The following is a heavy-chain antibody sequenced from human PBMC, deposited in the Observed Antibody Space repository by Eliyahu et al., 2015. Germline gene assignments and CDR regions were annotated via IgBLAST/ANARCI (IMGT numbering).Heavy chain of an antibody. V-gene: IGHV3-23*01. D-gene: IGHD2-15*01. J-gene: IGHJ4*02. Sequence: DVQLLESGGGLVQPGGSLRLSCAASGFTFSSYVMTWVRQAPGKGLEWVSDIRDSDGTTYYADSVKGRFTISRDSSKNTLYLQMNSLRVEDTAVYYCARCSGGSRLYPFDYWGQGTLVTVSS. CDR3: ARCSGGSRLYPFDY. CDR1: GFTFSSYV. CDR2: IRDSDGTT.